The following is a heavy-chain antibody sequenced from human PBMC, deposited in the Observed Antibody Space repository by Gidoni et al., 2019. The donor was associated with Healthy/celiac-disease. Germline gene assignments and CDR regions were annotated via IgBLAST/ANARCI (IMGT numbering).Heavy chain of an antibody. D-gene: IGHD3-22*01. V-gene: IGHV3-23*01. CDR3: AKDYGITMIVVVINAFDI. J-gene: IGHJ3*02. Sequence: EVQLLESGGGLVQPGGSLRLSCAASGFTFSSYAMSWVRQAPGKGLEWVSAISGSGGSTYYADSVKGRFTISRDNSKNTLYLQMNSLRAEDTAVYYCAKDYGITMIVVVINAFDIWGQGTMVTVSS. CDR1: GFTFSSYA. CDR2: ISGSGGST.